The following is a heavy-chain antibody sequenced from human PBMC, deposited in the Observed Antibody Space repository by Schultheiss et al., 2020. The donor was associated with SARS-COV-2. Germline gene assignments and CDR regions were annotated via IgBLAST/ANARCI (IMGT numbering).Heavy chain of an antibody. CDR2: INSDGNST. Sequence: GGSLRLSCAASGFTFSSYWMHWVRQAPGKGLVWVSRINSDGNSTSYADSVKGRFTVSRDNAKNTLYLQMSSLRAEDTAVYYCAKDRLRGGVVTPVIFDYWGQGTLVTVSS. D-gene: IGHD4-23*01. CDR1: GFTFSSYW. J-gene: IGHJ4*02. V-gene: IGHV3-74*01. CDR3: AKDRLRGGVVTPVIFDY.